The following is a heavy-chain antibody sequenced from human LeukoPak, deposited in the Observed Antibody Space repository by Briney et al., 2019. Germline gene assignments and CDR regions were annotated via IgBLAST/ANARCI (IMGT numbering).Heavy chain of an antibody. V-gene: IGHV3-21*01. CDR3: ARDFDDYTLGGF. J-gene: IGHJ4*02. CDR1: GFAFNSYI. Sequence: GGSLRLSCAASGFAFNSYIMDWVRQAPGKGLEWVSSISSGSTYIYYADSVKGRFTISRDNAKNSLYLQMNSLRAEDTAVYYCARDFDDYTLGGFWGQGTLVTVSS. D-gene: IGHD4-11*01. CDR2: ISSGSTYI.